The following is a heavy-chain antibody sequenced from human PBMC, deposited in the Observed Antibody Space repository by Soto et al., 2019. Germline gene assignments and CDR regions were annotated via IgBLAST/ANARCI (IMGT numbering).Heavy chain of an antibody. Sequence: QVQLVESGGGVVQPGRSLRLSCAASGFTFSSYGMHWVRQAPGKGLEWVAVIWYDGSNKYYADSVKGRFTISRDNSKNTLYLQMNSLRAEDTAVYYCARDRRYGAFDYWGQGTQVTVSS. D-gene: IGHD4-17*01. V-gene: IGHV3-33*01. J-gene: IGHJ4*02. CDR3: ARDRRYGAFDY. CDR1: GFTFSSYG. CDR2: IWYDGSNK.